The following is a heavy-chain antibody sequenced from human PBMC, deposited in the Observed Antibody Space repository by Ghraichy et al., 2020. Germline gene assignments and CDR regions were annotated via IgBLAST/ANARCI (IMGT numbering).Heavy chain of an antibody. CDR3: ARDLGAYSSTWSGAFDI. Sequence: ASVKVSCKASGYTFTSYGISWMRQAPGQGLEWMGWISAYNGNTNYAQKLQGRLTMTTDTSTSTAYMELRSLKSDDTAAYYCARDLGAYSSTWSGAFDIWGQGKMVTVSS. CDR2: ISAYNGNT. V-gene: IGHV1-18*01. D-gene: IGHD6-13*01. J-gene: IGHJ3*02. CDR1: GYTFTSYG.